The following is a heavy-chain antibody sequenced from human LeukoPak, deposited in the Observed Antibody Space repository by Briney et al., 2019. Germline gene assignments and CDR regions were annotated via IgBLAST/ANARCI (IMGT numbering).Heavy chain of an antibody. V-gene: IGHV4-34*01. J-gene: IGHJ4*02. CDR3: ARPSENDYGDY. CDR2: INHSGST. Sequence: SETLSLTCAVYGGSFSGYYWSWIRQPPGKGLEWIGEINHSGSTNYNPSLKSRVTISVDTSKNQFSLKLSSVTAADTAVYYCARPSENDYGDYWGQGTLVTVSS. CDR1: GGSFSGYY.